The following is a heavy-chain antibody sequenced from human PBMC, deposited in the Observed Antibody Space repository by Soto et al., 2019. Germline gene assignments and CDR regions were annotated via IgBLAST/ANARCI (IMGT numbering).Heavy chain of an antibody. D-gene: IGHD6-13*01. V-gene: IGHV3-23*01. CDR1: GFPFDHYA. CDR3: AKEGPYINSWYTAGYCQN. J-gene: IGHJ1*01. Sequence: WGCLRRSCAAGGFPFDHYAINWVPRAPQKGMEWDEHIRGRGGATKYADYVKGKFSISKDNSKNTYYLQMNNLAVEDTAQYYRAKEGPYINSWYTAGYCQNWGQGTPVTVSS. CDR2: IRGRGGAT.